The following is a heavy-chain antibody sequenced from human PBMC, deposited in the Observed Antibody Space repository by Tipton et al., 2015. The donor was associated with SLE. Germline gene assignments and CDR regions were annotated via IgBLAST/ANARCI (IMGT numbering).Heavy chain of an antibody. V-gene: IGHV3-30-3*01. D-gene: IGHD6-13*01. CDR1: GFTFSSYG. CDR3: ARDLRIAAAVSFDY. CDR2: ISYDGSNK. Sequence: SLRLSCAASGFTFSSYGMHWVRQAPGKGLEWVAVISYDGSNKYYADSVKGRFTISRDNSKNTLYLQMNSLRAEDTAVYYCARDLRIAAAVSFDYWGQGTLVTVTS. J-gene: IGHJ4*02.